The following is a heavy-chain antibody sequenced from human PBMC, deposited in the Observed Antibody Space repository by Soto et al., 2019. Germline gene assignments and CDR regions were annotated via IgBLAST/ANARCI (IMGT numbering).Heavy chain of an antibody. J-gene: IGHJ5*02. CDR2: MNPNSGNT. V-gene: IGHV1-8*01. CDR1: GYTFTSYD. D-gene: IGHD5-18*01. CDR3: ARETAMGHLAGFDP. Sequence: QVQLVQSGAEVKKPGASVKVSCKASGYTFTSYDINWVRQATGQGLEWMGWMNPNSGNTAYAQTFRGRVPMPRNTSIRPAYMELSSLRSEATAVYSCARETAMGHLAGFDPWGQGTLVTVSS.